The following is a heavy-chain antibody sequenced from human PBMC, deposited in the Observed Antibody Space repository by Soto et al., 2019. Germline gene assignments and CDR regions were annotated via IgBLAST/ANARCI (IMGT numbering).Heavy chain of an antibody. V-gene: IGHV3-30*18. D-gene: IGHD2-15*01. CDR1: GFTFSNNG. J-gene: IGHJ6*02. Sequence: LRLSCAASGFTFSNNGIHWVRQAPGKGLEWVAVISYDGNNKYYADSVKGRLTISRDNSKNTVYLQMNNLRAEDTAMYYCAKGGGGNYLTYYYYYGMDVWGQGTTVTVSS. CDR3: AKGGGGNYLTYYYYYGMDV. CDR2: ISYDGNNK.